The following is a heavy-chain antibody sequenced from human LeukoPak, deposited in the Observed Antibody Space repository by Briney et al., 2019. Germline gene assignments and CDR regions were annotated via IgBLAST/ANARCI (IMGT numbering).Heavy chain of an antibody. J-gene: IGHJ4*02. Sequence: SGGSLRLSCAASGFTFSSYAMSWVRQAPGKGLEWVSAISGSGGSTYYADSVKGRFTISRDNSKNTLYLQMNSLRAEDTAVYYCAKRPDSYGYPGSLDYWGQGTLVTVSS. V-gene: IGHV3-23*01. D-gene: IGHD5-18*01. CDR3: AKRPDSYGYPGSLDY. CDR1: GFTFSSYA. CDR2: ISGSGGST.